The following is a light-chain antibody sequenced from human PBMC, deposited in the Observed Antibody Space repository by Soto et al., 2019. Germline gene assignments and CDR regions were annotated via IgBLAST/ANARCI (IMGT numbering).Light chain of an antibody. V-gene: IGKV3-15*01. CDR1: QSVSDN. J-gene: IGKJ5*01. Sequence: EVLMTQSPDTLYVSPGERVTLSCRASQSVSDNLAWYQQKPGQGPRLLVYRASTRTLGIPARFSGSESGTEFTLTISSLQSEDFAVYYCQQYNSWPITFGQGTRLAIK. CDR3: QQYNSWPIT. CDR2: RAS.